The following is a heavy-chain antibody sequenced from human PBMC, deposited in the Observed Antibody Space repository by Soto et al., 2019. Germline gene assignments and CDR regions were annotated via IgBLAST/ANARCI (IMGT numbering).Heavy chain of an antibody. V-gene: IGHV3-30-3*01. CDR1: GFTFSSYA. Sequence: PGGSLRLSCAASGFTFSSYAMHWVRQAPGKGLEWVAVISYDGSNKYYADSVKGRFTISRDNSKNTLYLQMNSLRAEDTAVYYCARGRWLLLHWGPEFDYWGRGTLVTVSS. J-gene: IGHJ4*02. CDR2: ISYDGSNK. D-gene: IGHD3-22*01. CDR3: ARGRWLLLHWGPEFDY.